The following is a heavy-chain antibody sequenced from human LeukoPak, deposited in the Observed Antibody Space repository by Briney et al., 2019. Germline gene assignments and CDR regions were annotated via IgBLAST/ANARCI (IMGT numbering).Heavy chain of an antibody. D-gene: IGHD3-10*01. Sequence: GGSLRLSCAASGFTFSSYAMSWVRQAPGKGLEWVSSISESGGTTDYADSVKGRFTISRDNSKNTLYLQMNSLRAEDTAVYYCARASGSGSYRSAFGHWGQGTLVTVSS. V-gene: IGHV3-23*01. CDR3: ARASGSGSYRSAFGH. CDR1: GFTFSSYA. J-gene: IGHJ4*02. CDR2: ISESGGTT.